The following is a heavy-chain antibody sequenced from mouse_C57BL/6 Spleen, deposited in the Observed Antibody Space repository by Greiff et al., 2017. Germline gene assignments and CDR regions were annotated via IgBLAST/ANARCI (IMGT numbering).Heavy chain of an antibody. CDR3: ARYQSYYDYDGIFDY. Sequence: VQLQQSGAELAKPGASVKLSCKASGYTFTSYWMHWVKQRPGQGLEWIGYINPSSGYTKYNQKFKDKATLTADKSSSTADMQLSSLTYEDSAGYYCARYQSYYDYDGIFDYWGQGTTLTVSS. CDR1: GYTFTSYW. V-gene: IGHV1-7*01. CDR2: INPSSGYT. D-gene: IGHD2-4*01. J-gene: IGHJ2*01.